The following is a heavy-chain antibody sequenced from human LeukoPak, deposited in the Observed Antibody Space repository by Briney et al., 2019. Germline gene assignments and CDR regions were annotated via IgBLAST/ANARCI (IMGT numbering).Heavy chain of an antibody. CDR1: GGTFSSYA. D-gene: IGHD4-17*01. V-gene: IGHV1-69*04. J-gene: IGHJ4*02. Sequence: ASVKVSCEASGGTFSSYAISWVRQAPGQGLEWMGRIIPILGIANYAQKFQGRVTITADKSTSTAYMELSSLRSEDTAVYYCARDSEPGVGDYDPHWGQGTLVTVSS. CDR2: IIPILGIA. CDR3: ARDSEPGVGDYDPH.